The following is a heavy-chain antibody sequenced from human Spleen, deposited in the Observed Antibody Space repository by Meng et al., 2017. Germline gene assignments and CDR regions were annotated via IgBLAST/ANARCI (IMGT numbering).Heavy chain of an antibody. V-gene: IGHV1-46*01. J-gene: IGHJ4*02. D-gene: IGHD3-22*01. CDR1: GYNFPDYY. CDR2: INPSGGST. Sequence: ASVKVSCKPSGYNFPDYYIHWVRQAPGQGLEWMGMINPSGGSTSYAQKSQGRVTMTRDTSTSTVYMELSSLRSEDTAVYYCARDLSGDSNNYWGQGTLVTVSS. CDR3: ARDLSGDSNNY.